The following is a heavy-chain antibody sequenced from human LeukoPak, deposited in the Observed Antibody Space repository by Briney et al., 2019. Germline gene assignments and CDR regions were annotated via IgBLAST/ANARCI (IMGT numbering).Heavy chain of an antibody. J-gene: IGHJ4*02. V-gene: IGHV4-4*07. CDR3: ARGDYYDSSGYYPFDY. D-gene: IGHD3-22*01. Sequence: SETLSLTCTVSGDSISSYYWSWIRRPAGKGLEWIGRIYTSGSTNYNPSLKSRVTMSVDTSKNQFSLKLSSVTAADTAVYYCARGDYYDSSGYYPFDYWGQGTLVTVSS. CDR2: IYTSGST. CDR1: GDSISSYY.